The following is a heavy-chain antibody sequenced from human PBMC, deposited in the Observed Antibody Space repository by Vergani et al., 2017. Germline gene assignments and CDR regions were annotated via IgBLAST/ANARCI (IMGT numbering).Heavy chain of an antibody. J-gene: IGHJ2*01. Sequence: VQLQQWGAGLLKPPEPLSLTCAVYGGSFSGYYWSWIRQPPGKGLEWIGEINHSGSTNYNPSLKSRVTISVDTSKNQFSLKLSSVTAGDTAVYYCARNLRSTNGYFDLWGRGTLVTVSS. CDR1: GGSFSGYY. CDR2: INHSGST. CDR3: ARNLRSTNGYFDL. D-gene: IGHD4-17*01. V-gene: IGHV4-34*01.